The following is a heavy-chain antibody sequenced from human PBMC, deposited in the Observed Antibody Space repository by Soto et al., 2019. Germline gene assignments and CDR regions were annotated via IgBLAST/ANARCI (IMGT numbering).Heavy chain of an antibody. CDR2: IYYSGST. CDR3: AREVRDGYNYYYFDY. Sequence: SETLSLTXTVSGGSISSYYWSWIRQPPGKGLEWIGYIYYSGSTNYNPSLKSRVTISVDTSKNQFSLKLSSVTAADTAVYYCAREVRDGYNYYYFDYWGQGTLVTVSS. D-gene: IGHD5-12*01. CDR1: GGSISSYY. J-gene: IGHJ4*02. V-gene: IGHV4-59*01.